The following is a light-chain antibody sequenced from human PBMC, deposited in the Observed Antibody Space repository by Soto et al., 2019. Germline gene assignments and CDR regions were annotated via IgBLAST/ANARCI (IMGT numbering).Light chain of an antibody. CDR2: GSF. V-gene: IGKV1-9*01. CDR1: QGIITY. Sequence: IQLTQSPSSLSASVGDSVTITCRASQGIITYLAWYQQKPGKAPNLLIYGSFTLQSGVPLRFSGSGSGTDFTLTINSLQAEDFATYYCQQTRSYPSTFGGGTKVDIK. J-gene: IGKJ4*01. CDR3: QQTRSYPST.